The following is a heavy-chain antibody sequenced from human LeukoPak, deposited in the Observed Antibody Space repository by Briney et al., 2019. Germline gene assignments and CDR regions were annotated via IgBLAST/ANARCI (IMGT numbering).Heavy chain of an antibody. CDR3: ARQSGYCSGGSCSYYMDV. CDR1: GGSFSGYY. V-gene: IGHV4-34*01. J-gene: IGHJ6*03. CDR2: INHSGST. D-gene: IGHD2-15*01. Sequence: SETLSLTCAVYGGSFSGYYWSWIRPPPGKGLEWIGEINHSGSTNYNPSLKSRVTISVDTAKNQFSLKLSSVTAADTAVYYCARQSGYCSGGSCSYYMDVWGKGTTVTISS.